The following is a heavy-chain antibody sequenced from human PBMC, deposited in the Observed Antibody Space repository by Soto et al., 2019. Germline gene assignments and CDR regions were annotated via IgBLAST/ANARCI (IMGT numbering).Heavy chain of an antibody. J-gene: IGHJ5*02. CDR3: AICNVLVTASGGWCNWFDP. CDR1: DFTFANFA. CDR2: ISADGGGT. Sequence: PVGSLRLSCSASDFTFANFAMSWVRQAPGKGLEWVSGISADGGGTYYAGSVKGRFTISRDNSKKTMYFQLNSLRDEDTAVYYCAICNVLVTASGGWCNWFDPWGQGTPVTVSS. V-gene: IGHV3-23*01. D-gene: IGHD2-21*02.